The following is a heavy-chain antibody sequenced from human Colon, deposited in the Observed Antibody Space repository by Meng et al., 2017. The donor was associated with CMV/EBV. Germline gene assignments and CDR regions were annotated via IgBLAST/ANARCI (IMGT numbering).Heavy chain of an antibody. J-gene: IGHJ6*02. CDR3: ARLGGVPGALLL. V-gene: IGHV3-21*01. D-gene: IGHD4/OR15-4a*01. CDR2: ISPSNDYI. CDR1: EVMLEDYA. Sequence: GGSLRLSCEASEVMLEDYAMHWVRQVPGKGLEWIASISPSNDYIYFADSVKGRFTISRDNAKNSLYLQMNSLRAEDTAVYYCARLGGVPGALLLWGQGTTVTVSS.